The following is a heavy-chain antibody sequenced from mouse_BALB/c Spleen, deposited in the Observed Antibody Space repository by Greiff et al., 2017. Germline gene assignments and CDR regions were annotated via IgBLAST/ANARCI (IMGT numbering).Heavy chain of an antibody. CDR1: GFTFSSYW. D-gene: IGHD2-4*01. CDR3: TAGLRRGAWFAY. J-gene: IGHJ3*01. CDR2: IRLKSDNYAT. Sequence: EVQVVESGGGLVQPGGSMKLSCVASGFTFSSYWMSWVRQSPEKGLEWVAEIRLKSDNYATHYAESVKGKFTISRDDSKSRLYLQMNSLRAEDTGIYYCTAGLRRGAWFAYWGQGTLVTVSA. V-gene: IGHV6-3*01.